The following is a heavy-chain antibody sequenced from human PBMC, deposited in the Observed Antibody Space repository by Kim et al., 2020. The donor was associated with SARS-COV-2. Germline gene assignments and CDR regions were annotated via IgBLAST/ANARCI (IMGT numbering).Heavy chain of an antibody. CDR1: GFTFSSYG. J-gene: IGHJ4*02. D-gene: IGHD6-13*01. Sequence: GGSLRLSCAASGFTFSSYGMHWVRQAPGKGLEWVAVIWYDGSNKYYADSVKGRFTISRDNSKNTLYLQMNSLRAEDTAVYYCAKDSTSIAAAPPDDYWGQGTLVTVSS. V-gene: IGHV3-33*06. CDR2: IWYDGSNK. CDR3: AKDSTSIAAAPPDDY.